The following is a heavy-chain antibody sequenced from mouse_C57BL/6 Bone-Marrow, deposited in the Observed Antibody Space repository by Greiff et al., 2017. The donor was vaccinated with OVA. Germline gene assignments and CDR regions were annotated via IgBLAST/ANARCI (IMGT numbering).Heavy chain of an antibody. CDR3: ARHGHYYGSPYWYGDV. J-gene: IGHJ1*03. CDR2: INPSNGGT. Sequence: VQLQQPGTELVKPGASVKLSCKASGYTFTSYWMHWVKQRPGQGLEWIGNINPSNGGTNYNEKFKSKATLTVDKSSSTAYMQLSSLTSEDSAVYYCARHGHYYGSPYWYGDVWGTGTTVTVSS. D-gene: IGHD1-1*01. V-gene: IGHV1-53*01. CDR1: GYTFTSYW.